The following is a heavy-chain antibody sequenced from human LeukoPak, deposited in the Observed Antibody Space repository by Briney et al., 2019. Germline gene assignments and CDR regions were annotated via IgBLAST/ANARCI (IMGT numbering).Heavy chain of an antibody. J-gene: IGHJ4*02. Sequence: ASVKVSCKASGYTFTSYYMHWVRQAPGQGLEWMGWINPISGGTNYAQDFQGRVTMTRDTSISTAYMELSRLRSDDTAVYYCARDKVGGGSYSAGNDYWGQGTLVTVSS. CDR3: ARDKVGGGSYSAGNDY. CDR1: GYTFTSYY. CDR2: INPISGGT. D-gene: IGHD1-26*01. V-gene: IGHV1-2*02.